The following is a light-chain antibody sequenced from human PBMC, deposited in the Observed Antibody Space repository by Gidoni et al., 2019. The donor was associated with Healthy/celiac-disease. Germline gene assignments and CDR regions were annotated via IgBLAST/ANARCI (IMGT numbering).Light chain of an antibody. CDR2: EVS. V-gene: IGLV2-8*01. CDR1: SSDVGGYNY. CDR3: SSYAGSNNSV. J-gene: IGLJ1*01. Sequence: QSALTQPPSASGSPGQSVTISCTGTSSDVGGYNYVSWSQQHPGKAPKLMIYEVSKRPSGVPDRFSGSKSGNTASLTVSGLQAEDEADYYCSSYAGSNNSVFGTGTKVTVL.